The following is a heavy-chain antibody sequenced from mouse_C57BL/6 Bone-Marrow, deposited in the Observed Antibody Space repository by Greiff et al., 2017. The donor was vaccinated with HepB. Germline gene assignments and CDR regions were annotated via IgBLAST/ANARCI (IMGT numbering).Heavy chain of an antibody. Sequence: VQLQQPGTELVKPGASVKLSCKASGYTFTSYWMHWVKQRPGQGLEWVGNINPSNGGTNYNEKFKSKATLTVDKSSSTAYMQLSSLTSEDSAVYYCARGGYYGSSPFAYWGQGTLVTVSA. CDR1: GYTFTSYW. CDR2: INPSNGGT. J-gene: IGHJ3*01. CDR3: ARGGYYGSSPFAY. V-gene: IGHV1-53*01. D-gene: IGHD1-1*01.